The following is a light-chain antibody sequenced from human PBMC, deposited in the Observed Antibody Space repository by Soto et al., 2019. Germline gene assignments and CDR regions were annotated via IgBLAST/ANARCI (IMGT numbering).Light chain of an antibody. CDR3: QQSYSNPPT. Sequence: DIQMTQSPASLAASLGDRVTITCRASQSISSYLTWYQQKPGKAPKLLIYAASSLQSGVPSRSSGSGSGTDFTLTISSLQPEDFATYYCQQSYSNPPTFGPGTKVDIK. V-gene: IGKV1-39*01. CDR2: AAS. J-gene: IGKJ3*01. CDR1: QSISSY.